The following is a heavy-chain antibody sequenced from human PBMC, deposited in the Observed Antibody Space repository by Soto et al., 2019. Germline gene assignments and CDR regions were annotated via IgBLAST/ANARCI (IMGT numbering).Heavy chain of an antibody. V-gene: IGHV4-28*01. Sequence: SEILSLTYGVSGCTSSDISWWGWIRQPPGKGLEWIGYIYYSGSTYYNPSLKSRVTMSVDTSKNQFSLKLSSVTAVDTAVYYCARMGIVGATTLDYWGQGTLVTVSS. J-gene: IGHJ4*02. CDR2: IYYSGST. CDR1: GCTSSDISW. D-gene: IGHD1-26*01. CDR3: ARMGIVGATTLDY.